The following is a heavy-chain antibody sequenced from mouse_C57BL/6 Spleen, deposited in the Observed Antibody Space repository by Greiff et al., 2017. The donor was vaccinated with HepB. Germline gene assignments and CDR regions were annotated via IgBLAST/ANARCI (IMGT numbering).Heavy chain of an antibody. V-gene: IGHV1-66*01. D-gene: IGHD1-1*01. J-gene: IGHJ2*01. CDR3: ARHYYGSSYFDY. CDR2: IYPGSGNT. Sequence: VKVVESGPELVKPGASVKISCKASGYSFTSYYIHWVKQRPGQGLEWIGWIYPGSGNTKYNEKFKGKATLTADTSSSTAYMQLSSLTSEDSAVYYCARHYYGSSYFDYWGQGTTLTVSS. CDR1: GYSFTSYY.